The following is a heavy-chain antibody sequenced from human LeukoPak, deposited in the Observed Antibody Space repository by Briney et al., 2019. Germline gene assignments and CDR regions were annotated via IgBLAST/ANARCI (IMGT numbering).Heavy chain of an antibody. Sequence: AGSLRLSCAASGFTFSDCAVHWVRQAPGKGLEWEAIISKDGGHKYYADSVQGRFTISRDNFNSALYLHMNTLRPDDTAVYYCARNPYGECSFDYWGQGTLVTVSS. CDR2: ISKDGGHK. CDR1: GFTFSDCA. V-gene: IGHV3-30*04. CDR3: ARNPYGECSFDY. D-gene: IGHD4-17*01. J-gene: IGHJ4*02.